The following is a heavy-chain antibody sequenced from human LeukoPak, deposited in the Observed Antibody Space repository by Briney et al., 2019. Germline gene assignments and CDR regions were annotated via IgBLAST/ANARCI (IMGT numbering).Heavy chain of an antibody. Sequence: GASVKVSCKASGYTFASYDVNWVRQATGQGLEWMGWMNPNSGNIGFAQKFQGRVTMTRNTSISTAYMELTSLTSEDTAVYYCARDNGYRTPHYFDFWGQGTLVTVSS. V-gene: IGHV1-8*01. CDR1: GYTFASYD. D-gene: IGHD5-18*01. J-gene: IGHJ4*02. CDR3: ARDNGYRTPHYFDF. CDR2: MNPNSGNI.